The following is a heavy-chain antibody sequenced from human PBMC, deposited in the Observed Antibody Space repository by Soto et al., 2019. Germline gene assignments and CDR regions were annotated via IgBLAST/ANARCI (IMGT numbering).Heavy chain of an antibody. J-gene: IGHJ4*02. CDR1: GDSVSSNSAA. V-gene: IGHV6-1*01. CDR2: TYYRSKWYN. Sequence: SQTLSLTCAISGDSVSSNSAAWNWIRQSPSRGLEWLGRTYYRSKWYNDYAVSVKSRITINPDTSKNQFSLQLNSVTPEDTAVYYCARDDFPDYGDATYFDYWGQGTLVTVSS. D-gene: IGHD4-17*01. CDR3: ARDDFPDYGDATYFDY.